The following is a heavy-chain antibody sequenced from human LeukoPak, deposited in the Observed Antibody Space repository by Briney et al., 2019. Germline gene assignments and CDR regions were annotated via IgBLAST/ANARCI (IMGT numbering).Heavy chain of an antibody. J-gene: IGHJ4*02. Sequence: PSETLSLTCTVSGVSISSYYWSWIRQPPGKGLEWIGYIYYSGTTNYNPSLKSRVTISVDTSKNQFSLKLSSVTAADTAVYYCARERSGYSYDFDYWGQGTLVTVSS. V-gene: IGHV4-59*01. CDR1: GVSISSYY. D-gene: IGHD5-18*01. CDR2: IYYSGTT. CDR3: ARERSGYSYDFDY.